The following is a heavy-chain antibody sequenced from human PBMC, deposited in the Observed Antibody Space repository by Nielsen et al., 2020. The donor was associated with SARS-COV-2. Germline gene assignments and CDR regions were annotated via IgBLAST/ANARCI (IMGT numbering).Heavy chain of an antibody. CDR2: ISSSSSYI. J-gene: IGHJ4*02. CDR1: GFTFSCYS. D-gene: IGHD2-15*01. CDR3: ARGDIVVVVANFDY. V-gene: IGHV3-21*01. Sequence: GESRNISCAASGFTFSCYSMNLVRQAPGKGLEWVSSISSSSSYIYYADSVKGRFTISRDNAKNSLYLQMNSLRAEDTAVYYCARGDIVVVVANFDYWGQGTLVTVSS.